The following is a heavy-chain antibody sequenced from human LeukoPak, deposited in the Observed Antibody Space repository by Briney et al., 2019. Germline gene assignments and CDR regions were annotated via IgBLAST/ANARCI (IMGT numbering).Heavy chain of an antibody. V-gene: IGHV3-23*01. J-gene: IGHJ1*01. CDR2: ISGSGGST. D-gene: IGHD3-3*01. CDR3: AKDPVNYDFWSGYQAEYFQH. CDR1: GFTFSNYD. Sequence: GGSLRLSCAASGFTFSNYDMSWVRQAPGKGLEWVSAISGSGGSTYYADSVKGRFTISRDNSKNTLYLQMNSLRAEDTAVYYCAKDPVNYDFWSGYQAEYFQHWGQGTLVTVSS.